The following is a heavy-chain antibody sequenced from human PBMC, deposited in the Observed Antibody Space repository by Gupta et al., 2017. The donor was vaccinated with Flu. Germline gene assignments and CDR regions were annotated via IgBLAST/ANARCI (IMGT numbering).Heavy chain of an antibody. CDR1: GGTFSSYA. J-gene: IGHJ5*02. V-gene: IGHV1-69*01. CDR2: IIPMSGIA. Sequence: QVQLIQSGAEVKKAGSSVKVSCKTSGGTFSSYAVTWVRQAPGQGLEWMGGIIPMSGIAKYAQKFQGRVTITADGSTNTAYMELSGLRSEDTAIYYCARDHAGGRNWFDPWGQGTQVTVYS. CDR3: ARDHAGGRNWFDP. D-gene: IGHD3-16*01.